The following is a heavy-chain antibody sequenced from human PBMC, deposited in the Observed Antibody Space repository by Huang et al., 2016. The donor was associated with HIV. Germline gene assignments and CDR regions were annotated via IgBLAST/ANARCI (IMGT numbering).Heavy chain of an antibody. CDR1: GGSISSYY. J-gene: IGHJ5*02. V-gene: IGHV4-4*07. CDR2: IYTSGST. CDR3: ARGGELLWFGEPGGWFDP. D-gene: IGHD3-10*01. Sequence: SGGSISSYYWSWIRQPAGKGLEWIGRIYTSGSTNYNPSLKGRVTMSVDTSKNQFSLKLSSVTAADTAVYYCARGGELLWFGEPGGWFDPWGQGTLVTVSS.